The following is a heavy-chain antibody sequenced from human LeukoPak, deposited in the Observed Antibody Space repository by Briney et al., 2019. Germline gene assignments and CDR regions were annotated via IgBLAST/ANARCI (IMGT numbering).Heavy chain of an antibody. J-gene: IGHJ4*02. D-gene: IGHD5-24*01. Sequence: GGSLRLSCAASGFTFSSYEMNWVRQAPGKGLEWVSYISSSGSTIYYADSVKGRFTISRDNAKNSLYLQMNSLRAEDTAVYYCAREDAPLGKSFDYWGQGTLVTVSS. CDR1: GFTFSSYE. V-gene: IGHV3-48*03. CDR2: ISSSGSTI. CDR3: AREDAPLGKSFDY.